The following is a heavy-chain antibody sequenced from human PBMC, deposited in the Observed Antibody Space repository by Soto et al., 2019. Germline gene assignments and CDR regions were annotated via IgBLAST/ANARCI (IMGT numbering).Heavy chain of an antibody. CDR1: GGTFSSYA. CDR3: ARPRYGYVYYFDY. J-gene: IGHJ4*02. Sequence: SVKVSCKASGGTFSSYAISWVRQAPGQGLEWMGGIIPIFGTANYAQKFQGRVTITADESTSTAYMELSSLRSEDTAVYYCARPRYGYVYYFDYWGQGTLVTVSA. CDR2: IIPIFGTA. D-gene: IGHD5-18*01. V-gene: IGHV1-69*13.